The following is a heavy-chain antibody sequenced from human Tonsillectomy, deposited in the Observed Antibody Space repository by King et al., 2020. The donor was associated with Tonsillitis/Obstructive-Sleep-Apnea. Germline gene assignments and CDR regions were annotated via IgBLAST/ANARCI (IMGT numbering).Heavy chain of an antibody. CDR1: GFTFSSFW. D-gene: IGHD3-16*02. CDR3: ARDEGLSWFDP. V-gene: IGHV3-7*03. CDR2: IKEDGSEE. Sequence: VQLVESGGGLVQPGGSLRLSCAASGFTFSSFWMSWVRQAPGKGLEWVANIKEDGSEEYYVDSVKGRFTISRDNAKNSLYLQMNTLRAEDTAVYYCARDEGLSWFDPWGQGTLVTVSS. J-gene: IGHJ5*02.